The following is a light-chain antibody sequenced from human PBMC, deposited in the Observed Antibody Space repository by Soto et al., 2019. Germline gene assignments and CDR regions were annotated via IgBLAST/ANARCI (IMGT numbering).Light chain of an antibody. J-gene: IGKJ1*01. CDR3: LQDYNYPRT. V-gene: IGKV1-6*01. Sequence: AIPMTQSPSSLSASVGDRVTITCRASQDIRSELGWYQQQPGKAPKVLIYGASNLQNGVPSRFSGSGSGTDFTLTISSLQPEDFATYYCLQDYNYPRTFGQGTKVEIK. CDR1: QDIRSE. CDR2: GAS.